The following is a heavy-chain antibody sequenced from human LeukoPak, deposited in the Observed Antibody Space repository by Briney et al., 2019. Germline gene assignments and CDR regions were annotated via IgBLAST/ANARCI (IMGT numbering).Heavy chain of an antibody. CDR2: FDPEDGET. D-gene: IGHD2-2*01. CDR3: ATDGRYCSSTSCSSGLFDY. V-gene: IGHV1-24*01. CDR1: GYTLTELS. Sequence: ASVKVSCKVSGYTLTELSMHWVRQAPGKGLEWMGGFDPEDGETIYAQKFQGRVTMTEDTSTDTAYMELSSLRSEDTAVYYCATDGRYCSSTSCSSGLFDYWGQGTLVTVSS. J-gene: IGHJ4*02.